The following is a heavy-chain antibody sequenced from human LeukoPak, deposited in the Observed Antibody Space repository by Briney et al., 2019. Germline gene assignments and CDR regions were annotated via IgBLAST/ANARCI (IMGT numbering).Heavy chain of an antibody. J-gene: IGHJ4*02. CDR2: INPHSGAT. D-gene: IGHD1-1*01. Sequence: ASVKVSCKASGYTFTGYSMHWVRQAPGQGLEWMGWINPHSGATNYAQKFQGRVTMTRDTSISTGYMQLTRLTSDDTAVYCCARAPNNWNDLIVAYWGQGTLVTVSS. CDR3: ARAPNNWNDLIVAY. V-gene: IGHV1-2*02. CDR1: GYTFTGYS.